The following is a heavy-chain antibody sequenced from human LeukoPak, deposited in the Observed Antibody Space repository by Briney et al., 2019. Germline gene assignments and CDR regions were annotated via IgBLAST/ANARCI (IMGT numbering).Heavy chain of an antibody. Sequence: SETLSLTCTVSGGSISSYYWSWIRQPPGKGLEWIGYIYYSGSTNYNPSLKSRVTISVDTSKNQFSLKLSSVTAADTAVYYCARGTRTFDPWGQGTLVTVSS. CDR3: ARGTRTFDP. D-gene: IGHD1-14*01. CDR2: IYYSGST. J-gene: IGHJ5*02. CDR1: GGSISSYY. V-gene: IGHV4-59*08.